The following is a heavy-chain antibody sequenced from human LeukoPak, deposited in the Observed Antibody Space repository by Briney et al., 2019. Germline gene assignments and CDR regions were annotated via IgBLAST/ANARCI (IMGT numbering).Heavy chain of an antibody. CDR3: ARSCLPGDCLGRTANDY. Sequence: SQTLSLTCTVSGGSISSGGYYWSWIRQPPGKGLEWIGYIYHSGSTYYNPSLKSRVTISVDRSKNQFSLKLSSVTAADTAVYYCARSCLPGDCLGRTANDYWGQGTLVTVSS. CDR1: GGSISSGGYY. J-gene: IGHJ4*02. D-gene: IGHD3-10*01. V-gene: IGHV4-30-2*01. CDR2: IYHSGST.